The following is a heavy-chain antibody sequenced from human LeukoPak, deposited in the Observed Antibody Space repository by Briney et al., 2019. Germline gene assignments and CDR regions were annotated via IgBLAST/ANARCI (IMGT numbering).Heavy chain of an antibody. CDR3: ARDRRGGDAFDI. CDR1: GFTFSNAW. Sequence: TGGSLRLSCAASGFTFSNAWMTWVRQAPGKGLEWVSYISSSGSTIYYADSVKGRFTISRDNAKNSLYLQMNSLRAEDTAVYYCARDRRGGDAFDIWGQGTMVTVSS. J-gene: IGHJ3*02. CDR2: ISSSGSTI. V-gene: IGHV3-11*04. D-gene: IGHD3-10*01.